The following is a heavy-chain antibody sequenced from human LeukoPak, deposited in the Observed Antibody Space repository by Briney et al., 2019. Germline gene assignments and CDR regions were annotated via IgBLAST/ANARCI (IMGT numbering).Heavy chain of an antibody. CDR1: GASITSYY. V-gene: IGHV4-4*07. Sequence: SETLSLTCTVSGASITSYYWSWIRQPAGKGLEWIGRIYASGSTTYNPSLKSRVTMAVDTSKTQFSLKLSSVTAADTAVYYCARSDGYGLVGIWGQGTMVTVSS. J-gene: IGHJ3*02. CDR3: ARSDGYGLVGI. CDR2: IYASGST. D-gene: IGHD3-10*01.